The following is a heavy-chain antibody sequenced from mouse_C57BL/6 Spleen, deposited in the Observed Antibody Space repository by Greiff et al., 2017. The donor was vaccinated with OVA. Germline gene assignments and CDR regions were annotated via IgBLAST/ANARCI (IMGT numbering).Heavy chain of an antibody. D-gene: IGHD4-1*01. Sequence: QVQLQQPGAELVQPGASVKLSCKASGYTFTSYWMPWVKQRPGQGLEWIGEIDPSDSYTNYNQKFKGKATLTVDTSSSTAYMQLSSLTSEDSAVYYCARSLGRKGYFDYWGQGTTLTVSS. CDR3: ARSLGRKGYFDY. CDR1: GYTFTSYW. J-gene: IGHJ2*01. CDR2: IDPSDSYT. V-gene: IGHV1-50*01.